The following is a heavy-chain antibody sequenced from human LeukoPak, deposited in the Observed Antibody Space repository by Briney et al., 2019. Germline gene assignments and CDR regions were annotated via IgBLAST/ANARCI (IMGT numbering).Heavy chain of an antibody. CDR1: GFTFSGFW. J-gene: IGHJ3*01. CDR3: ARSSYSSSSSV. Sequence: GGSLRLSCAASGFTFSGFWMSWSRQAPGKGLEWVASINSDGSEGYYADVVKGRFTISRDNAMNSLYLQINSLRAEDTAVYYCARSSYSSSSSVWGQGTMVTVSS. D-gene: IGHD6-6*01. V-gene: IGHV3-7*03. CDR2: INSDGSEG.